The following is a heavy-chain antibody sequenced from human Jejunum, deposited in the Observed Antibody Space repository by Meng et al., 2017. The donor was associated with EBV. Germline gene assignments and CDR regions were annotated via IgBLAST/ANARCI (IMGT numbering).Heavy chain of an antibody. J-gene: IGHJ4*02. CDR1: GFTFSRYW. Sequence: RVLFGGALVPRGGSRGLSGGASGFTFSRYWMHWVRQAPGMGLVWVSRIKSDGSGICYAVSVEGRFTISRDNAKNTVYLQMNSLRGEDTAVYYCARDLIFGMGSYHLDSWGQGTLVTVSS. CDR2: IKSDGSGI. D-gene: IGHD3-10*01. CDR3: ARDLIFGMGSYHLDS. V-gene: IGHV3-74*01.